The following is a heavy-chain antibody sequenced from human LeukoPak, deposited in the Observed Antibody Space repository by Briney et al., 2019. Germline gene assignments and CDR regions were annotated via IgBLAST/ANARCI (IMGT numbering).Heavy chain of an antibody. V-gene: IGHV3-7*01. D-gene: IGHD6-6*01. CDR2: IKQDGSEK. Sequence: PGGSLRLSCAASGFTFSSYWMSWVRQAPGKGLEWVANIKQDGSEKYYVDSVKGRFTISRDNAKNSLYLQMNSLRAEDTAVYYCARQVFDSSSSLLYYYYYMDVWGKGTTVTVSS. CDR1: GFTFSSYW. J-gene: IGHJ6*03. CDR3: ARQVFDSSSSLLYYYYYMDV.